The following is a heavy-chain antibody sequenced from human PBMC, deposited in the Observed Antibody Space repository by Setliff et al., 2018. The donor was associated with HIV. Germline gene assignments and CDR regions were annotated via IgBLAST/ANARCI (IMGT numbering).Heavy chain of an antibody. V-gene: IGHV1-2*06. Sequence: ASVKVSCKAIGYMILGYKMNWVRQAPGQGPEWIGRISPNNGAAEYAPKFQGRVSMTRDTSISTAYLEIPRLTSDDAAVYFCARPRVFDSFDVWGQGTKVTVSS. CDR3: ARPRVFDSFDV. J-gene: IGHJ3*01. CDR2: ISPNNGAA. CDR1: GYMILGYK. D-gene: IGHD6-6*01.